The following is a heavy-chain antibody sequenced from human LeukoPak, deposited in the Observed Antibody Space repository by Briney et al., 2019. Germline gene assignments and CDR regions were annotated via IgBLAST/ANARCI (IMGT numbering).Heavy chain of an antibody. J-gene: IGHJ6*02. CDR1: GFTFSSYA. CDR2: ISGSGGST. CDR3: ANLVWPPARNVVVITAYGMDV. D-gene: IGHD3-22*01. V-gene: IGHV3-23*01. Sequence: GGSLRLSCAASGFTFSSYAMSWVRQAPGKGLEWVSAISGSGGSTYYADSVKGRFTISRDNSKNTLYLQMNSLRAEDTAVYYCANLVWPPARNVVVITAYGMDVWGQGTTVTVSS.